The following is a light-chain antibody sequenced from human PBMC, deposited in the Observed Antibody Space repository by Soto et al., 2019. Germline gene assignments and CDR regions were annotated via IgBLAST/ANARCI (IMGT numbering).Light chain of an antibody. V-gene: IGLV1-44*01. CDR1: GSNIGSNT. J-gene: IGLJ1*01. CDR2: SHN. Sequence: QSALTQPPSASGTPGQRVTISCSGSGSNIGSNTVNWYQQLPGTAPKLLVYSHNQRPSGVPDRFSGSKSGTSASLAISGLQSEDEADYYCAAWDDSLNGQVFGTGTKVTVL. CDR3: AAWDDSLNGQV.